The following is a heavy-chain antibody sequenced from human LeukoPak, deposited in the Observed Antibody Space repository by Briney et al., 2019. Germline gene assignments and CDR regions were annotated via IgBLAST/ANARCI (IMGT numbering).Heavy chain of an antibody. Sequence: TGGSLRLSCAASGFIFSSYWMSWVRQAPGKGLEWVANIKQDGSEKYYVDSVKGRFTISRDNAKNSLFLQMNSLRAEDTAVYYCAELGITMIGGVWGKGTTVTISS. CDR2: IKQDGSEK. V-gene: IGHV3-7*01. CDR1: GFIFSSYW. D-gene: IGHD3-10*02. J-gene: IGHJ6*04. CDR3: AELGITMIGGV.